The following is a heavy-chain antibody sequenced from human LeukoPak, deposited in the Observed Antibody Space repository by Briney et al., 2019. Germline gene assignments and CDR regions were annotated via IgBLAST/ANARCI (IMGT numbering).Heavy chain of an antibody. V-gene: IGHV4-59*01. CDR1: GGSISSYY. CDR3: ARDPGGYYDSSGYYSHVGYFDY. J-gene: IGHJ4*02. Sequence: PSETLSLTCTVSGGSISSYYWSWIRQPPGKGLEWIGYIYYSGSTNYNPSLKSRVTISVATSKTQFSLKLSSVTAADTAVYYCARDPGGYYDSSGYYSHVGYFDYWGQGTLVTVSS. CDR2: IYYSGST. D-gene: IGHD3-22*01.